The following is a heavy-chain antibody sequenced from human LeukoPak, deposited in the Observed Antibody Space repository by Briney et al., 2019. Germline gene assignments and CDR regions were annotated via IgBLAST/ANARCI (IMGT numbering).Heavy chain of an antibody. D-gene: IGHD3-22*01. CDR2: MNPNSGNT. Sequence: ASVKVSCKASGYTFTSYDINWVRQATGQGLEWMGWMNPNSGNTGYAQKFQGRVTMTRNTSISTAYMELSSLRSEDTAVYYCARGGLTYYYDSSGYYYVVEDYWGQGTLVTVSS. CDR3: ARGGLTYYYDSSGYYYVVEDY. V-gene: IGHV1-8*01. J-gene: IGHJ4*02. CDR1: GYTFTSYD.